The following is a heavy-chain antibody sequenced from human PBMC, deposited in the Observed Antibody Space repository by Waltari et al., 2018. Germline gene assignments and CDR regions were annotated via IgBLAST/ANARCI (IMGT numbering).Heavy chain of an antibody. CDR1: GGSISSHY. CDR3: ARDGAAREYSYYGMDV. V-gene: IGHV4-59*11. CDR2: IYYSGST. Sequence: QVQLQESGPGLVKPSETLSLTCTVSGGSISSHYWSWIRQPPGKGLEWIGYIYYSGSTNYNPSRKSRVTISVDTSKNQFSLKLSSVTAADTAVYYCARDGAAREYSYYGMDVWGQGTTVTVSS. D-gene: IGHD6-6*01. J-gene: IGHJ6*02.